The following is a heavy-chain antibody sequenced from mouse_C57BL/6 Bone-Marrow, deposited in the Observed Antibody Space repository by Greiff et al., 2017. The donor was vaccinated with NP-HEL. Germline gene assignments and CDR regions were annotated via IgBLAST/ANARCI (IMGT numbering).Heavy chain of an antibody. CDR2: IRHKANGYTL. CDR1: GFTFTDYY. Sequence: EVQLLESGGGLVQPGGSLSLSCAASGFTFTDYYMSWVRQPPGKALEWVGFIRHKANGYTLEHSASVKGRFTISRDTSQSILYLQMNALRAEDSATYYCARSIYYDDTGDPVYGMDYWGQGTSVTVSS. D-gene: IGHD2-13*01. CDR3: ARSIYYDDTGDPVYGMDY. V-gene: IGHV7-3*01. J-gene: IGHJ4*01.